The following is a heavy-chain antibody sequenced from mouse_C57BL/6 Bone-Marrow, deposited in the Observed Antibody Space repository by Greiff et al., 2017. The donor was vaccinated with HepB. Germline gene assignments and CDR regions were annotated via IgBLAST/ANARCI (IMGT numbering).Heavy chain of an antibody. CDR3: ARCDYSSFAY. CDR1: GYTFTSYW. D-gene: IGHD1-1*01. J-gene: IGHJ3*01. V-gene: IGHV1-52*01. Sequence: QVQLQQSGAELVRPGSSVKLSCKASGYTFTSYWMHWVKQRPIQGLEWIGNIDPSDSETHYNQKFKDKATLTVDKSSSTAYMQLSSLTSEDSAVYYCARCDYSSFAYWGQGTLVTVSA. CDR2: IDPSDSET.